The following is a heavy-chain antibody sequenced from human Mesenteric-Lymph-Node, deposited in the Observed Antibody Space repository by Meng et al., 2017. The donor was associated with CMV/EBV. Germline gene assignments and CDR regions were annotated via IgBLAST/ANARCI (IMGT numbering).Heavy chain of an antibody. J-gene: IGHJ4*02. CDR3: ARVRSSQEGDY. Sequence: GGSLRLSCEVSGFTLVAFGMAWVRQIPGRGLEWVSSFNRNGGPTRYAGSVEGRFTISRDNSKNTLYLQMNSLRAEDTAVYYCARVRSSQEGDYWGQGTLVTVSS. V-gene: IGHV3-20*04. CDR2: FNRNGGPT. CDR1: GFTLVAFG.